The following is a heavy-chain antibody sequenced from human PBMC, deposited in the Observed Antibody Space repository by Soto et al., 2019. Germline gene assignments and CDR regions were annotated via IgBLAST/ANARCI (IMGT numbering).Heavy chain of an antibody. CDR1: GGSFSGYY. V-gene: IGHV4-34*01. D-gene: IGHD4-17*01. J-gene: IGHJ6*02. CDR2: INHSGST. CDR3: ARGRPVTTNRLRGFEVGMDV. Sequence: SETLSLTCAVYGGSFSGYYWSWIRQPPGKGLEWIGEINHSGSTNYNPSLKSRVTISVDTSKNQFSLKLSSVTAADTAVYYCARGRPVTTNRLRGFEVGMDVWGQGTTVTVSS.